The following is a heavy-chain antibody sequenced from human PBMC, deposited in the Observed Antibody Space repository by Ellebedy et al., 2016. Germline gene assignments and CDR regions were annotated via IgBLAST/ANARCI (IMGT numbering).Heavy chain of an antibody. CDR1: GGSISSYY. J-gene: IGHJ5*02. D-gene: IGHD3-3*01. CDR3: ARDGRGITILGAETPSWFDP. V-gene: IGHV4-4*07. CDR2: IYTSGST. Sequence: SETLSLTXTVSGGSISSYYWSWIRQPAGKGLEWIGRIYTSGSTNYNPSLKSRVTMSADTSKNQFSLKLSSVTAADTAVYYCARDGRGITILGAETPSWFDPWGQGALVTVSS.